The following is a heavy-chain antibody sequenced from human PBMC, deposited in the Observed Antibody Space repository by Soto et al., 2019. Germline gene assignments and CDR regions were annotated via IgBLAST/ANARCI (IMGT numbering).Heavy chain of an antibody. CDR2: TKQDGSEK. CDR3: ARDTRGYFDD. J-gene: IGHJ4*02. CDR1: GFRFSAYW. V-gene: IGHV3-7*01. Sequence: EVQLVESGGGLGQPGGSLRLSCAASGFRFSAYWLSWVRQGPGKGLEWVANTKQDGSEKYYVDSVKGRFTISRDNANKSLYLQMNSLRAEDTAVYYCARDTRGYFDDWGQGTLVTVSS.